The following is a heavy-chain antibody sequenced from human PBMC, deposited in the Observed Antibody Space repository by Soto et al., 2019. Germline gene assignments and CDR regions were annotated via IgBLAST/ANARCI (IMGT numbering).Heavy chain of an antibody. V-gene: IGHV3-21*01. J-gene: IGHJ6*03. CDR1: GFTFSSYS. D-gene: IGHD2-2*01. Sequence: GGSLRLSCAASGFTFSSYSMNWVRQAPGKGLEWVSSISSSSSYIYYADSVKGRFTISRDNAKNSLYLQMNSLRAEDKAVYYCARDGRVGYCSSTSCARRGTYYYYYMDVWGKGTTVTVSS. CDR3: ARDGRVGYCSSTSCARRGTYYYYYMDV. CDR2: ISSSSSYI.